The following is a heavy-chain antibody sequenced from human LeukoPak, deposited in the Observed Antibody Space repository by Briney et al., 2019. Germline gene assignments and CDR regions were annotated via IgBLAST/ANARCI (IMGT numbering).Heavy chain of an antibody. CDR1: GFTFRSYG. Sequence: GGSLRLSCAASGFTFRSYGMHWVRQAPGKGLEWVTFILSDGSNKHYTDSVKGRFTVSRDNSKNTLFLQMDTLRAEDTAVYYCTSQTYSGSRRFYSDHWGQGTLVTVSS. D-gene: IGHD1-26*01. CDR3: TSQTYSGSRRFYSDH. V-gene: IGHV3-30*02. J-gene: IGHJ4*02. CDR2: ILSDGSNK.